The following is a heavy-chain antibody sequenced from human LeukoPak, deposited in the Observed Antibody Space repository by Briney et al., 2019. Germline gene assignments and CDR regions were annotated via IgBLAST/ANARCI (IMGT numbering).Heavy chain of an antibody. D-gene: IGHD3-3*01. V-gene: IGHV4-34*01. Sequence: SETLSLTCAVYGGSFSGYYWSWIRQPPGKGLEWIGEINHSGSTNYNPSLKSRVTISVDTSKNQFSLKLSSVTAADTAVYYCARHVRSRIDYWGQGTPVTVSS. CDR1: GGSFSGYY. CDR2: INHSGST. J-gene: IGHJ4*02. CDR3: ARHVRSRIDY.